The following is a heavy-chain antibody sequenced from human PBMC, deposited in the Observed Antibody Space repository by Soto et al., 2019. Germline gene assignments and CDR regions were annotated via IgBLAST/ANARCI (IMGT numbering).Heavy chain of an antibody. CDR2: ISDRGDTT. V-gene: IGHV3-23*01. CDR1: GFTISSNA. Sequence: EVQLLESGGGLVQPGGSLRLSCAASGFTISSNAMYWVRQAPGKGLEWVSAISDRGDTTHYADSVEGRFTISRDTSKNTLYLQLNALRADDTAVYYCAKDKPGTTSFDYWGQGTLVTVSS. D-gene: IGHD1-1*01. CDR3: AKDKPGTTSFDY. J-gene: IGHJ4*02.